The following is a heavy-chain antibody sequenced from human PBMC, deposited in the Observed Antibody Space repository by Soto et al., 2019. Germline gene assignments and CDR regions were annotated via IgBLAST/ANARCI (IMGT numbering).Heavy chain of an antibody. D-gene: IGHD5-12*01. CDR1: GFTFSSYD. V-gene: IGHV3-13*01. CDR3: ARGWLATGGSLSYMDV. Sequence: PGGSLRLSCAASGFTFSSYDMHWVRKATGKGLEWVSAIGTAGDTYYPGSVKGRFTISRENAKNSLYLQMNSLRAGDTALYYCARGWLATGGSLSYMDVWGKGNTVTVSS. J-gene: IGHJ6*03. CDR2: IGTAGDT.